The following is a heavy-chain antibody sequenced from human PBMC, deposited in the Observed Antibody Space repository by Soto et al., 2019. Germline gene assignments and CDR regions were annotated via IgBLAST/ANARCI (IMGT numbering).Heavy chain of an antibody. CDR2: IYNSGST. J-gene: IGHJ5*02. CDR1: GGSISSGGFY. Sequence: NPSETLSLTCTVSGGSISSGGFYWTWVRQHPGKGLEWIGYIYNSGSTYYNPSLKSRLTISVDTSKKQFSLKLSSMTAADTAVYYCARAARKTYYSDSSAYYYSNWFDPWGQGTLVTVSS. V-gene: IGHV4-31*03. D-gene: IGHD3-22*01. CDR3: ARAARKTYYSDSSAYYYSNWFDP.